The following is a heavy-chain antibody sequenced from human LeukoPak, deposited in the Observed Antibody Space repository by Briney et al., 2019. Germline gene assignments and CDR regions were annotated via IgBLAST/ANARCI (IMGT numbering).Heavy chain of an antibody. D-gene: IGHD6-19*01. J-gene: IGHJ3*02. CDR1: GFTFSDYE. CDR3: AKELTPDRSGFDAFHI. Sequence: GGSLRLSCAASGFTFSDYEMDWVRQSPERGLEWVSYISSRGGTIYYADSGKGRFTISRDNAKNSLHLQLNSLRAEDTAIYYCAKELTPDRSGFDAFHIWGQGTMVTVSS. V-gene: IGHV3-48*03. CDR2: ISSRGGTI.